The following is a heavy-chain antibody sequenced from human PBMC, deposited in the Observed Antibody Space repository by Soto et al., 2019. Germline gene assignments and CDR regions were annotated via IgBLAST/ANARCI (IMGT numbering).Heavy chain of an antibody. V-gene: IGHV3-30-3*01. Sequence: QVQLVESGGGVVQPGRSLRLSCAASGFTFSSYAMHWVRQTPGKGLEWVAVISYDGSNKYYADSVRGRFTISRDNSENTLYLQVNSLRPQDTAVYYCARDRDRSGYHDAVDIWGQGTMVTVSA. J-gene: IGHJ3*02. CDR3: ARDRDRSGYHDAVDI. D-gene: IGHD3-22*01. CDR2: ISYDGSNK. CDR1: GFTFSSYA.